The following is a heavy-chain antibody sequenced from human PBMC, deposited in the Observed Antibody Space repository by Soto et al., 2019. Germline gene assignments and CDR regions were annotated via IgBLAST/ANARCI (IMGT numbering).Heavy chain of an antibody. D-gene: IGHD6-13*01. CDR2: INPNSGGT. Sequence: QVQLVQSGAEVKKPGASVKVSCKASGYTFTGYYMHWVRQAPGQGLERMGWINPNSGGTNYAQKFQGWVTMTRDTSISTAYMELSRLRSDDTAVYYCARVAPLEGYIAAAGYYFDYWGQGTLVTVSS. CDR1: GYTFTGYY. V-gene: IGHV1-2*04. CDR3: ARVAPLEGYIAAAGYYFDY. J-gene: IGHJ4*02.